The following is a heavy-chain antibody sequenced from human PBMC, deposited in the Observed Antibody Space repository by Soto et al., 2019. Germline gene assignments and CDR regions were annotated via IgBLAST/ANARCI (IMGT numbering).Heavy chain of an antibody. CDR3: AKAPASSMTASRPFAQ. CDR2: ISGSGGST. CDR1: GITFSNYA. J-gene: IGHJ4*02. Sequence: GGSLRLSCAASGITFSNYAMSWVRQAPGKGLEWVSGISGSGGSTYYAGSVKGRFTIARDNSKNTLFLQMNSLRAEDTAVYYCAKAPASSMTASRPFAQWGQGTMVTVYS. V-gene: IGHV3-23*01. D-gene: IGHD6-6*01.